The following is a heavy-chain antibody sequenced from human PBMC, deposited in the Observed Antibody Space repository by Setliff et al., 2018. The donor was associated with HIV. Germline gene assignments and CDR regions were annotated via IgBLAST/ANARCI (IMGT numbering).Heavy chain of an antibody. J-gene: IGHJ4*02. V-gene: IGHV3-66*02. CDR2: IYSGGST. Sequence: GSLRLSCAASGFTFSSYAMSWVRQAPGKGLEWVSVIYSGGSTYHADSVKGRFTLSRDTSKNTLSLQMNSLRPEDTAVFYCARVRLYSSALDYWGQGTLVTVSS. CDR1: GFTFSSYA. CDR3: ARVRLYSSALDY. D-gene: IGHD3-22*01.